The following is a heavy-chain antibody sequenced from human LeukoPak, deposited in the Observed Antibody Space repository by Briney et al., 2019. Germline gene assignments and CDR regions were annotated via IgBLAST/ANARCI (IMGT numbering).Heavy chain of an antibody. D-gene: IGHD2-2*01. CDR3: AKASSETNFDQ. J-gene: IGHJ4*02. CDR1: GFIVSNNF. CDR2: IYRGDNT. V-gene: IGHV3-66*01. Sequence: GGSLRLSCAGSGFIVSNNFMSWVRQAPGKGLEWVSVIYRGDNTYYADSVKGRFTISRDSSQNTVFLQMNSLRVDDTAVYYCAKASSETNFDQWGQGTLVTVSS.